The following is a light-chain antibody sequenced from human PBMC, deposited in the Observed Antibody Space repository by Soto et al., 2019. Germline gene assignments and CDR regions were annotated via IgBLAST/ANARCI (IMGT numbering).Light chain of an antibody. CDR2: LGS. J-gene: IGKJ2*01. CDR3: MQALQTPRYT. CDR1: QSLLHSNGYNY. V-gene: IGKV2-28*01. Sequence: DIVMTQSPLSLPVTPGEPASISCRSSQSLLHSNGYNYLDWYLQKPGQSPQLLIYLGSNRASGVPDRFSGSGSGTDFTLKISRVEAEDVGVYYCMQALQTPRYTFGQGTKLVIK.